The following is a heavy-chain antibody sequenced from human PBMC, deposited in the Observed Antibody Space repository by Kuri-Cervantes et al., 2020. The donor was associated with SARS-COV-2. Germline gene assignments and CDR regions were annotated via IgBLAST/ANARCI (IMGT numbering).Heavy chain of an antibody. V-gene: IGHV4-39*07. D-gene: IGHD3-9*01. J-gene: IGHJ4*02. Sequence: SETLSLTCTVSGGSISSSSYYWGWIRQPPGKGLEWIGEINHSGSTNYNPSLKSRVTISVDTSKNQFSLKLSSVTAADTAVYYCARFPDILTGYYNQAGVDYWGQGTLVTVSS. CDR3: ARFPDILTGYYNQAGVDY. CDR1: GGSISSSSYY. CDR2: INHSGST.